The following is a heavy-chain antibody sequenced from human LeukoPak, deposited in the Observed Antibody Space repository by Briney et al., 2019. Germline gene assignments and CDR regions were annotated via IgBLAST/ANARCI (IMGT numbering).Heavy chain of an antibody. Sequence: GGSLRLSCAASGFTFGSYSMNWVRQAPGKGLEWVSSISSSSSYIYYADSVKGRFTISRDNAKNSLYLQMNSLRAEDTAVYYCARDQVYSGYDFFDYWGQGTLVTVSS. D-gene: IGHD5-12*01. CDR3: ARDQVYSGYDFFDY. CDR1: GFTFGSYS. J-gene: IGHJ4*02. CDR2: ISSSSSYI. V-gene: IGHV3-21*01.